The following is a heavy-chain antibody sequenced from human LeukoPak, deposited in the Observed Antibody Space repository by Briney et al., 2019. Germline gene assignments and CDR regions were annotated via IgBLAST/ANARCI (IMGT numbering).Heavy chain of an antibody. J-gene: IGHJ4*02. D-gene: IGHD6-19*01. CDR1: GFTFSDYY. V-gene: IGHV3-11*01. CDR3: ARDRKSAWYPLVDY. Sequence: PGGSLRLSCAVPGFTFSDYYMSWIRQAPGKGLEWISYISSSGSTKYYADSVKGRFTISRDNAKNSLYLQMNSLRAEDTAVYYCARDRKSAWYPLVDYWGQGTLVTVSS. CDR2: ISSSGSTK.